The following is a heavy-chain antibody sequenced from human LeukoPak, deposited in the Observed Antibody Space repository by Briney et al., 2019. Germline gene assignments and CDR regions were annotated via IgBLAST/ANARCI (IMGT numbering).Heavy chain of an antibody. J-gene: IGHJ6*02. CDR3: AREGYDFWSGYHLTGDYYGMDV. Sequence: PSETLSLTCTVSGSSISSYYWSWIRQPPGKGLEWIGYIYYSGSTNYNPSLKSRVTISVDTSKNQFSLKLSSVAAADTAVYYCAREGYDFWSGYHLTGDYYGMDVWGQGTTVTVSS. CDR1: GSSISSYY. V-gene: IGHV4-59*01. CDR2: IYYSGST. D-gene: IGHD3-3*01.